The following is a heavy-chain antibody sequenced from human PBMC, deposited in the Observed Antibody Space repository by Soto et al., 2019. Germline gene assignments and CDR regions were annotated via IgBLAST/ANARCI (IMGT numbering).Heavy chain of an antibody. CDR3: AKEPSAQWLVRNYFDY. V-gene: IGHV3-9*01. D-gene: IGHD6-19*01. CDR1: GFTFDDYA. J-gene: IGHJ4*02. CDR2: ISWNSGSI. Sequence: EVQLVESGGGLVQPGRSLRLSCAASGFTFDDYAMHWVRQAPGKGLEWVSGISWNSGSIGYADSVKGRFTISRDNAKNPLYLQMNSLRAEDTALYYCAKEPSAQWLVRNYFDYWGQGTLVTVSS.